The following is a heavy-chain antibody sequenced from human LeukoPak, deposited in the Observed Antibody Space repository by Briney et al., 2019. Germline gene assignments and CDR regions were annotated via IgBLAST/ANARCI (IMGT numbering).Heavy chain of an antibody. J-gene: IGHJ4*02. D-gene: IGHD1-26*01. CDR3: AREAYSGSYHFDY. CDR2: IYTSGIT. CDR1: GGSISSGSYY. V-gene: IGHV4-61*02. Sequence: SETLSVTCTVSGGSISSGSYYCTWIRQPAGKGMEWVGRIYTSGITNYNPSLKSRVTISVDTSKNQFSLKLSSVTAADTAVYYCAREAYSGSYHFDYRGQGTLVTVSS.